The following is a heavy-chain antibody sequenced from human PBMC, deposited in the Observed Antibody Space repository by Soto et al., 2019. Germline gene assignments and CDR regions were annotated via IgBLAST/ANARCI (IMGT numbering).Heavy chain of an antibody. V-gene: IGHV1-18*01. CDR1: GYTFTTYG. D-gene: IGHD2-15*01. CDR2: ISAYNDYT. J-gene: IGHJ4*02. Sequence: QVPLVQSGAEVKKPGASVKVSCKASGYTFTTYGISWVRQAPGQGLEWMGWISAYNDYTIYAQKLQGRVTMTTDTTTSMAYMELRSLRSDDAAVYYCGREYCSGGSCYSPDYWGQGTLVTVSS. CDR3: GREYCSGGSCYSPDY.